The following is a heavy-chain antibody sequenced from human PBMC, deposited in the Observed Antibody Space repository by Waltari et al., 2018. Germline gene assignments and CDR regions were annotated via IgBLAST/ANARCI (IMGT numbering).Heavy chain of an antibody. Sequence: LESGGAMVQSGGSLRLSCSVSGFTFSNFALAWVRRSPGKGLEWVSVISESVRSTLYTDSVRGRFTISRDKSRNTLYLEMNSLRVEDAAIYYCAKDNRAPISGSPTYYFDHWGHGTVVTVSP. CDR3: AKDNRAPISGSPTYYFDH. V-gene: IGHV3-23*01. CDR2: ISESVRST. J-gene: IGHJ4*01. D-gene: IGHD3-10*01. CDR1: GFTFSNFA.